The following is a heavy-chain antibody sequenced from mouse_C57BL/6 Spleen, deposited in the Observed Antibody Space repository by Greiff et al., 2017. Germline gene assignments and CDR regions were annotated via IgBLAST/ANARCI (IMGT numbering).Heavy chain of an antibody. D-gene: IGHD2-1*01. J-gene: IGHJ2*01. Sequence: QVQLQQPGAELVKPGASVKLSCKASGYTFTSYWMPWVKQRPGQGLEWIGEIDPSDSYTNYNQKFKGKATLTVDTSSSTAYMQLSSLTSEDSAVYYCATISYGNPYYFDYWGQGTTLTVSS. CDR3: ATISYGNPYYFDY. CDR2: IDPSDSYT. CDR1: GYTFTSYW. V-gene: IGHV1-50*01.